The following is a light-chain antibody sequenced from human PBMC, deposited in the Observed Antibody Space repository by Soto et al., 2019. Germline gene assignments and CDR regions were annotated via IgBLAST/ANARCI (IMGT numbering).Light chain of an antibody. J-gene: IGLJ1*01. CDR1: SSDVGNYNR. CDR3: SSYTTSSTYV. Sequence: QSVLTQPPSVSGSPGQSVALSCTGTSSDVGNYNRVSWYQQPPGSAPKLILYDVSNRPSGVPDRFSGSKSGNTASLTISGLQADDEADYYCSSYTTSSTYVFGTGTKLTVL. CDR2: DVS. V-gene: IGLV2-18*02.